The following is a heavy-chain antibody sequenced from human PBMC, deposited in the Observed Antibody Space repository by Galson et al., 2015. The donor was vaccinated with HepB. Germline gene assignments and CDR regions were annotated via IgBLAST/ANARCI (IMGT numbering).Heavy chain of an antibody. CDR3: ARGEEWFGELFGDY. CDR2: ISYDGSNK. D-gene: IGHD3-10*01. V-gene: IGHV3-30*04. Sequence: SLRLSCAASGFTFSSYAMHWVRQAPGKGLEWVAVISYDGSNKYYADSVKGRFTISRDNSKNTLYLQMNSLRAEDTAVYYCARGEEWFGELFGDYWGQGTLVTVSS. J-gene: IGHJ4*02. CDR1: GFTFSSYA.